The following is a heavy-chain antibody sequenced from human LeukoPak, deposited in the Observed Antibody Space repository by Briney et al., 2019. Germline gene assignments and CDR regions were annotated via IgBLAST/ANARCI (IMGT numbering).Heavy chain of an antibody. CDR2: ISWNSGSI. V-gene: IGHV3-9*01. D-gene: IGHD3-10*01. J-gene: IGHJ4*02. Sequence: GGSLRLSCAASGFTFDDYAMHWVRQAPGKGLEWASGISWNSGSIGYADSVKGRFTISRDNAKYSLYLQMNSLRAEDTALYYCAKDMSSGFGELSLDYWGQGTLVTVSS. CDR3: AKDMSSGFGELSLDY. CDR1: GFTFDDYA.